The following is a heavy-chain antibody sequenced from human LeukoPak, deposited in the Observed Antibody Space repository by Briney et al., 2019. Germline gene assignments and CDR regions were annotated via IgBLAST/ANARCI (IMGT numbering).Heavy chain of an antibody. CDR1: GYSFTSYW. V-gene: IGHV5-51*01. D-gene: IGHD2-21*02. CDR3: AGHSTLAYCGGDCYSYAFDI. CDR2: IYPGDSDT. J-gene: IGHJ3*02. Sequence: GESLKISCKGSGYSFTSYWIGWVRQMPGKGLEWMGIIYPGDSDTRYSPSFQGQVTISADKSISTAYLQWSSLKASDTAMYYCAGHSTLAYCGGDCYSYAFDIWGQGTMVTVSS.